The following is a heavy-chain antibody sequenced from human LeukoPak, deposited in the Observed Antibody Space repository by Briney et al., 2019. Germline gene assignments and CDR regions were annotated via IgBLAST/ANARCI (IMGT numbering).Heavy chain of an antibody. Sequence: ASVKVSCKASGYTFTSYDINWVRQATGQGLEWMGWMNPNSGNTGYAQKFQGRVTMTRDTSISTAYMELSRLRSDDTAVYYCARDPYCTNGVCYLTIYYFDYWGQGTLVTVSS. J-gene: IGHJ4*02. CDR1: GYTFTSYD. CDR2: MNPNSGNT. V-gene: IGHV1-8*01. D-gene: IGHD2-8*01. CDR3: ARDPYCTNGVCYLTIYYFDY.